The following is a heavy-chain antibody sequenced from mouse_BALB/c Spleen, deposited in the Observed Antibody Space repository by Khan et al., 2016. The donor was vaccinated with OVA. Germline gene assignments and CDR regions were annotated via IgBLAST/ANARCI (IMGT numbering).Heavy chain of an antibody. V-gene: IGHV1S137*01. Sequence: QVQLKQSGAELVRPGVSVKISCKGSGYTFTDYPMHRVKQSHAKSLEWIGVISTYYGDASYNQKFKGKATMTVDKSSSTAYMELASMTSEDSAIYYCARGSGFAYWGQGTLVTVSA. CDR1: GYTFTDYP. CDR3: ARGSGFAY. CDR2: ISTYYGDA. J-gene: IGHJ3*01.